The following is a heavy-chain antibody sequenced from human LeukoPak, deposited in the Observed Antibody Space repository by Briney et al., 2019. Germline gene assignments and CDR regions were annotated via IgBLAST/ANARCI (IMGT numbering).Heavy chain of an antibody. CDR2: ISYGGSNK. Sequence: GGSLRLSCAASGFTFSSYAMHWVRQAPGKGLEWVAVISYGGSNKYYADSVKGRFTISRDNSKNTLYLQMNSLRAEDTAVYYCARVNLRGYSYGYGAFDIWGQGTMVTVSS. CDR3: ARVNLRGYSYGYGAFDI. J-gene: IGHJ3*02. V-gene: IGHV3-30*04. D-gene: IGHD5-18*01. CDR1: GFTFSSYA.